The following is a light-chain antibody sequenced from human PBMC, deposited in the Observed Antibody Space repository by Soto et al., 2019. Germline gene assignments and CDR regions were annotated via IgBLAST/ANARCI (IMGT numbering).Light chain of an antibody. Sequence: EIVLTQSPGILSLSPGERATLSCRASQSVRNTYLAWYQQKPGQAPRLLIHGASSRATGIPDRFSGSGSGTDFTLTISRLEPEDFAVYYCQYYSSSLSITFGKGTRLDIK. CDR1: QSVRNTY. V-gene: IGKV3-20*01. J-gene: IGKJ5*01. CDR2: GAS. CDR3: QYYSSSLSIT.